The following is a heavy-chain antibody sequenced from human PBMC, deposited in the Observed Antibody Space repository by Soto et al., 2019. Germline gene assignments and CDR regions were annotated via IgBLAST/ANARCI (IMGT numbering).Heavy chain of an antibody. V-gene: IGHV3-21*01. D-gene: IGHD3-10*01. CDR2: ISSSSSYI. CDR1: GFTFSSYS. Sequence: NPGGSLRLSCAASGFTFSSYSMNWVRQAPGKGLEWVSSISSSSSYIYYADSVKGRFTISRDNAKNSLYLQMNSLRAEDTAVYYCARDEEAMDITMVRGVIISFDYWGQGTLVTVSS. CDR3: ARDEEAMDITMVRGVIISFDY. J-gene: IGHJ4*02.